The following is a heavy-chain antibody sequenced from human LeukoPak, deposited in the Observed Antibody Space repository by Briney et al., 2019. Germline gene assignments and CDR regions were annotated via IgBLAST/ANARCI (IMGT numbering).Heavy chain of an antibody. V-gene: IGHV3-48*03. CDR2: ISSSGSTI. D-gene: IGHD3-10*01. CDR3: ARGHGSGSYYNVDGFR. Sequence: GESLRLSCAASGFTFSSYEMNWVRQPPGKGLEWVAYISSSGSTIYYADSVKGRFTISRDNAKNSLYLQMNSLRAEDTAVYYCARGHGSGSYYNVDGFRWGQGTLVTVSS. J-gene: IGHJ4*01. CDR1: GFTFSSYE.